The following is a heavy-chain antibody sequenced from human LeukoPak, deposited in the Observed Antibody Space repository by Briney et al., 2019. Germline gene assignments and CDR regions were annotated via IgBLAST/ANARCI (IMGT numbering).Heavy chain of an antibody. D-gene: IGHD6-19*01. CDR2: IYPGDSDT. Sequence: GESLKISCKGSGYSFTSYWIGWVRQMPGKGLEWMGIIYPGDSDTRYSPALQGQVTISADKSLSPAYLQWSSLKASDTALYQAAGRIRYSSGWTFDYWGQGTLVTVSS. CDR1: GYSFTSYW. CDR3: AGRIRYSSGWTFDY. V-gene: IGHV5-51*01. J-gene: IGHJ4*02.